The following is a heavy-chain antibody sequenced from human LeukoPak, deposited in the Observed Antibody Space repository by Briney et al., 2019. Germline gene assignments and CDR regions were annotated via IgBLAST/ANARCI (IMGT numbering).Heavy chain of an antibody. V-gene: IGHV4-39*01. D-gene: IGHD6-25*01. CDR3: ARHGPSYTNGWPYYFDL. CDR2: IYYSGTT. Sequence: PSETLSLTCSVSGGSINSTIYYWGWIRQPPGKGLEWIGSIYYSGTTYYNPSLKRRVTVSVDTSKNQFSLRLSSVTAADTAVFYCARHGPSYTNGWPYYFDLWGQGSLVTVSS. CDR1: GGSINSTIYY. J-gene: IGHJ4*02.